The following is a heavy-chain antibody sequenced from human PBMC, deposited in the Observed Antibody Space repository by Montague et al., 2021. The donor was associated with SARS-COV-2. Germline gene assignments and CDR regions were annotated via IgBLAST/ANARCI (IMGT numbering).Heavy chain of an antibody. CDR3: ARYGYTKVWSGMDV. CDR1: GGSISSSTYY. Sequence: SETLSLTCTVSGGSISSSTYYWGWIRQPPGKGLEWIGSIHHSGSTYYXXXLETRVTISVDTSKNQFSLKLSSVTAADTAVFYCARYGYTKVWSGMDVWGQGITVTVSS. V-gene: IGHV4-39*01. CDR2: IHHSGST. J-gene: IGHJ6*02. D-gene: IGHD6-13*01.